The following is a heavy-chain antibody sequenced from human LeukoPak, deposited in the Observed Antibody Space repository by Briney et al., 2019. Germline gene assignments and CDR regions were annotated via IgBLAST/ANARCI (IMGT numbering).Heavy chain of an antibody. CDR2: ISGSGGST. D-gene: IGHD6-13*01. CDR1: GFTFSSYA. CDR3: GSIGSSWYEDY. V-gene: IGHV3-23*01. Sequence: GGSLRLSCAASGFTFSSYAMSWVRQAPGKGLEWVSAISGSGGSTYYADSVKGRFTISRDNAKNSLYLRMNSLSAEDTAVYYCGSIGSSWYEDYCGQGTRVTVSS. J-gene: IGHJ4*02.